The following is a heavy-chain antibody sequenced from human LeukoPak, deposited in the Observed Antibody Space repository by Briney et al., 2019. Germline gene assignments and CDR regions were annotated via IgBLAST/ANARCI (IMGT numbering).Heavy chain of an antibody. Sequence: SQTLSLTCTVSGGSISSGGYYWSWIWQPPGKGLEWIGYIYHSGSTYYNPSLKSRVTISVDRSKNQFSLKLSSVTAADTAVYYCARASHDFWSGYSSHYYYYMDVWGKGTTVTVSS. CDR2: IYHSGST. V-gene: IGHV4-30-2*01. CDR1: GGSISSGGYY. J-gene: IGHJ6*03. D-gene: IGHD3-3*01. CDR3: ARASHDFWSGYSSHYYYYMDV.